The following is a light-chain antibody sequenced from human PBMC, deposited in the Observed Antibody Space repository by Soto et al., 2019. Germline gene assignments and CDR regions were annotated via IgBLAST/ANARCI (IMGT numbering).Light chain of an antibody. CDR3: QQYGSSPLT. V-gene: IGKV3-20*01. Sequence: EIVLTQHPAALSLCPGERPTLSFXASQSVSSSYLAWYQQKPGQAPRLLIYGASSRATGIPDRFSGSGSGTDFTLTISRLEPEDFAVYYCQQYGSSPLTFGGGTKVDIK. CDR1: QSVSSSY. CDR2: GAS. J-gene: IGKJ4*01.